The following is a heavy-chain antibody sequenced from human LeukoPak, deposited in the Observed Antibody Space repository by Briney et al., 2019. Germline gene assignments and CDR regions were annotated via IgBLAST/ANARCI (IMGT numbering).Heavy chain of an antibody. D-gene: IGHD2-2*01. Sequence: PGGSLRLSCAASGFTVSSNYMSWVRQAPGKGLEWVSSISSSSSYIYYADSVKGRFTISRDNAKNSLYLQMNSLRAEDTAVYYCARDLYCSSTSCGGSYFDYWGQGTLVTVSS. CDR2: ISSSSSYI. J-gene: IGHJ4*02. CDR3: ARDLYCSSTSCGGSYFDY. CDR1: GFTVSSNY. V-gene: IGHV3-21*01.